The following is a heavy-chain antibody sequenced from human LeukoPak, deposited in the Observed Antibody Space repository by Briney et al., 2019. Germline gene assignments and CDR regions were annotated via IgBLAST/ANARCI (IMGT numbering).Heavy chain of an antibody. Sequence: GGSLKLSCAASGFTFRNFWMSWVPQAPGKGLEWLANVRQDGSETYYLDSVKGRFTISRDNSKNTLYLQMNSLRAEDTAVYYCARDLTPFFGIVVVPAAISYWGQGTLVTVSS. D-gene: IGHD2-2*02. CDR1: GFTFRNFW. J-gene: IGHJ4*02. CDR3: ARDLTPFFGIVVVPAAISY. CDR2: VRQDGSET. V-gene: IGHV3-7*01.